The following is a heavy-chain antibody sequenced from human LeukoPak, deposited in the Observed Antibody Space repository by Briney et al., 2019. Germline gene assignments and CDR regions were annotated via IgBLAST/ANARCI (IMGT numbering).Heavy chain of an antibody. Sequence: PGRSLRLSCAASGFTFSNYGMHWVRQAPGKGLEWVAVISYDGSNKYYADSVKGRFTISRDNSKNTLYLQMNSLRVEDTAVYYRAKGSMGRCSGNSCYSVYWGQGTLVTVSS. CDR1: GFTFSNYG. D-gene: IGHD5-12*01. CDR3: AKGSMGRCSGNSCYSVY. J-gene: IGHJ4*02. V-gene: IGHV3-30*18. CDR2: ISYDGSNK.